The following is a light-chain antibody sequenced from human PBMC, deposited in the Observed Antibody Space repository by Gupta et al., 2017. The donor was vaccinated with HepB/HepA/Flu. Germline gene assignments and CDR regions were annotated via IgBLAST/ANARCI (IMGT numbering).Light chain of an antibody. Sequence: SSELTQDSAVSVAFGQTVRITCQGDSLRSYYASWYQQKPGQAPVLVIYGKNNRPSGIPDRFSGSSSGNTASLTITGAQAEDESDYYCNSRDSSSNFCVFGGGTKLTVL. V-gene: IGLV3-19*01. CDR3: NSRDSSSNFCV. CDR2: GKN. CDR1: SLRSYY. J-gene: IGLJ3*02.